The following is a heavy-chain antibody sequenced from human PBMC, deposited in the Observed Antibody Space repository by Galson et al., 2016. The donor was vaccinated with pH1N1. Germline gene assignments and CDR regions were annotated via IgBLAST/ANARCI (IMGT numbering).Heavy chain of an antibody. CDR2: IIPIFGTA. CDR3: ATAVTWYFDY. J-gene: IGHJ4*02. Sequence: SCKASGGTFSSYTINWVRQAPGQGLEWMGGIIPIFGTANYAQKFQGRVTITTDESASTVYMEVSSLRSEDTAVYYCATAVTWYFDYWGQGIVVTDFS. D-gene: IGHD4-17*01. V-gene: IGHV1-69*05. CDR1: GGTFSSYT.